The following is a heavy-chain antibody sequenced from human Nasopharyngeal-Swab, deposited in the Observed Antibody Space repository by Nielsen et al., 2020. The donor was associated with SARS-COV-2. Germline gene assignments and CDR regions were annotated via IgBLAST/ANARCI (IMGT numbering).Heavy chain of an antibody. CDR1: GFTFSSYG. Sequence: GESLKISCAASGFTFSSYGMHWVRQAPGKGLEWVAVISYDGSNKYYADSVKGRFTISRDNSKNTLYLQMNSLRSEDTAVYYCARGRVTIFGVVIGHYYMDVWGKGTTVTVSS. D-gene: IGHD3-3*01. CDR3: ARGRVTIFGVVIGHYYMDV. V-gene: IGHV3-30*03. J-gene: IGHJ6*03. CDR2: ISYDGSNK.